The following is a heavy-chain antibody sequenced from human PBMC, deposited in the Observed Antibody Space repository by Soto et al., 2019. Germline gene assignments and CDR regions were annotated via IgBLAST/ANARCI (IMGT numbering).Heavy chain of an antibody. J-gene: IGHJ6*03. Sequence: PSETLSLTCPVAGGSLSSSSYYWGWIRQPPGKGLEWIGSIYYSGSTYYNPSLKSRVTISVDTSKNQFSLKLSSVTAADTAVYYCARNVVVVPAAMADYYYYMDVWGKGTTVTV. V-gene: IGHV4-39*01. CDR1: GGSLSSSSYY. D-gene: IGHD2-2*01. CDR3: ARNVVVVPAAMADYYYYMDV. CDR2: IYYSGST.